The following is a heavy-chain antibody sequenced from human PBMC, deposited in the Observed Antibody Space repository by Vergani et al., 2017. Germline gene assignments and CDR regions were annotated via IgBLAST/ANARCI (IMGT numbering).Heavy chain of an antibody. V-gene: IGHV3-11*04. D-gene: IGHD6-13*01. CDR3: AKNPGISTTRHYYAMDV. Sequence: LEESGGGSVKPGGSLRLSCAASGFQFSDHYMSWIRQAPGKGLEWVSHISPGASTVSSTDSVTGRFTVSRDNDNNSLTLDMTTLRGEDTAVYYCAKNPGISTTRHYYAMDVWGQGTTVTVSS. CDR1: GFQFSDHY. J-gene: IGHJ6*02. CDR2: ISPGASTV.